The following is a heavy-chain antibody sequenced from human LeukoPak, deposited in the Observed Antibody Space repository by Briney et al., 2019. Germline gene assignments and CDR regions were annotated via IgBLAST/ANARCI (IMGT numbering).Heavy chain of an antibody. CDR2: ISWNSGSI. Sequence: SLRLSCAASGFTFDDYAMHWVRQAPGKGLEWVSGISWNSGSIGYADSVKGRFTISRDNAKNSLYLQMNSLRAEDTALYYCAKDSGWSNDAFDIWGQGTMVTVSS. V-gene: IGHV3-9*01. CDR3: AKDSGWSNDAFDI. D-gene: IGHD6-19*01. CDR1: GFTFDDYA. J-gene: IGHJ3*02.